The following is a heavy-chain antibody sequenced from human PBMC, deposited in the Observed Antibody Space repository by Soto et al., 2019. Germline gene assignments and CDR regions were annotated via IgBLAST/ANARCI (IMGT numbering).Heavy chain of an antibody. J-gene: IGHJ4*02. Sequence: TLSLTCTVSGGSISSGGYYWSWIRQHPGKGLEWIGYIYYSGSTYYNPSLKSRVTISVDTSKNQFSLKLSSVTAADTAVYYCARDPSYADRPLDYWGQGTLVTVAS. CDR3: ARDPSYADRPLDY. D-gene: IGHD3-16*01. V-gene: IGHV4-31*03. CDR1: GGSISSGGYY. CDR2: IYYSGST.